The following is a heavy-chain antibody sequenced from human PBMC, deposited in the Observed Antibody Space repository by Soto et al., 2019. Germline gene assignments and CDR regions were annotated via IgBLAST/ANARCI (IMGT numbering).Heavy chain of an antibody. D-gene: IGHD1-26*01. CDR3: AAYSGSFYYGMDV. Sequence: PGESLKISCKASGYSFTRYWIGWVRQVPGKGLEWMGIIYPGDSDTRYSPSFQGQVTISADKSISTAYLQWSSLKASDTAMYYCAAYSGSFYYGMDVWGQGTTVTVSS. J-gene: IGHJ6*02. V-gene: IGHV5-51*01. CDR1: GYSFTRYW. CDR2: IYPGDSDT.